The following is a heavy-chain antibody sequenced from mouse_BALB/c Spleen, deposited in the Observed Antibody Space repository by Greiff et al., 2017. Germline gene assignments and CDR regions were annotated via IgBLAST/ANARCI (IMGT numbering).Heavy chain of an antibody. CDR3: ARHYYGPLDY. CDR2: ISSGGST. V-gene: IGHV5-6-5*01. D-gene: IGHD1-1*01. CDR1: GFTFSSYA. Sequence: EVKLVESGGGLVKPGGSLKLSCAASGFTFSSYAMSWVRQTPEKRLEWVASISSGGSTYYPDSVKGRFTISRDNAKNTLYLQMSSLKSEDTAMYYCARHYYGPLDYWGQGTTLTVSS. J-gene: IGHJ2*01.